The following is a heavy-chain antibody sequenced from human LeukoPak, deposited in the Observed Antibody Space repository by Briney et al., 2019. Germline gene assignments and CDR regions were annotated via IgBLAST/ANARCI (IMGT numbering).Heavy chain of an antibody. Sequence: GGSLRLSCAASGFTFSSYSMNWVRQAPGKGLEWVSSISSSSSYIYYADSVKGRFTISRDNAKNSLYLQMNSLRAEDTAVYYCAKAISPYCSGGSCYSGLFDYWGQGTLVTVSS. CDR3: AKAISPYCSGGSCYSGLFDY. CDR1: GFTFSSYS. CDR2: ISSSSSYI. D-gene: IGHD2-15*01. V-gene: IGHV3-21*01. J-gene: IGHJ4*02.